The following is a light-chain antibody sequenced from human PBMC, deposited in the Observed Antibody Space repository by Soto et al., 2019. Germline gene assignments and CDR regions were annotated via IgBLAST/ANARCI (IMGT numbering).Light chain of an antibody. CDR1: SSNIGAGYD. V-gene: IGLV1-40*01. CDR3: QSYDSTLRARYV. Sequence: QAVVTQPPSVSGAPGQRVTISCTGSSSNIGAGYDVHWYQQRPGTAPKLLIFGNINRPSGVPDRFSGSKSGTSASLAITGLQAEDEGDYYCQSYDSTLRARYVFGTGTKVTVL. J-gene: IGLJ1*01. CDR2: GNI.